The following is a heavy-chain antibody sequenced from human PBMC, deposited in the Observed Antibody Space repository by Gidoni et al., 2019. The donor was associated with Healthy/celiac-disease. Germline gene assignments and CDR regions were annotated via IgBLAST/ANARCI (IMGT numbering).Heavy chain of an antibody. D-gene: IGHD2-15*01. V-gene: IGHV3-15*07. CDR1: GFTFSNAW. CDR3: TTEIRAASIVQIDY. CDR2: IKSKTDGGTT. J-gene: IGHJ4*02. Sequence: EVQLVESGGGLVQPGGSLSLSCASSGFTFSNAWMNGVRQAPGKGLEWVGRIKSKTDGGTTDYAAPVKGRFTISRDDSKNTLYLQMNSLKTEDTAVYYCTTEIRAASIVQIDYWGQGTLVTVSS.